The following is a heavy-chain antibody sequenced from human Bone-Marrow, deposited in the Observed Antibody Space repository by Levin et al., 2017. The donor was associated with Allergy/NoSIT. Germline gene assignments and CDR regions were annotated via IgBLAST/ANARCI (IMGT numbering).Heavy chain of an antibody. V-gene: IGHV3-23*01. CDR1: GFSFSNYA. CDR2: ISGSGVDR. J-gene: IGHJ5*02. Sequence: GGSLRLSCAASGFSFSNYAMSWVRQAPGEGPEWVSSISGSGVDRNYGDSVKGRFTTSRDNSKNTLYLQMSSLRADDTAVYYCAKDFGAAAGYWFDPWGQGTLVTVSS. D-gene: IGHD6-13*01. CDR3: AKDFGAAAGYWFDP.